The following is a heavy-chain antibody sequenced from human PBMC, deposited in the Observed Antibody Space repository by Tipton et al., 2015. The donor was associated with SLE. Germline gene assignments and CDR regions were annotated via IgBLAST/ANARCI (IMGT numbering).Heavy chain of an antibody. CDR1: GFTFSSYE. Sequence: QLVQSGGDLVQPGGSLRLSCAASGFTFSSYEMNWVRQAPGKGLEWVSFISSGVGPIYYADSVKGRFTISRDNAKNSLYLQMNSLRAEDTAVYYCARGYDFWSGFLFDYWGQGTLVTVSS. V-gene: IGHV3-48*03. CDR2: ISSGVGPI. D-gene: IGHD3-3*01. CDR3: ARGYDFWSGFLFDY. J-gene: IGHJ4*02.